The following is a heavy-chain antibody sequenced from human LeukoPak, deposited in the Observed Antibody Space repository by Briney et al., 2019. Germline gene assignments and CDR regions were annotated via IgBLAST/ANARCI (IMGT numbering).Heavy chain of an antibody. CDR2: INSDGSST. D-gene: IGHD3-22*01. J-gene: IGHJ4*02. CDR1: GFTFRSYW. Sequence: GGSLRLSCAASGFTFRSYWMHWVRQAPGKGLVWVSRINSDGSSTTYADSVKGRFTISRVNAKNTLHLQMNSLRVEDAAVYYCAVLSSGYPVDYWGQGTLVTVSS. CDR3: AVLSSGYPVDY. V-gene: IGHV3-74*01.